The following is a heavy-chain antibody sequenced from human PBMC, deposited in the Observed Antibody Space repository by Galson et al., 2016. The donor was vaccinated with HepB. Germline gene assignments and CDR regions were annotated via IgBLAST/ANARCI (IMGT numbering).Heavy chain of an antibody. CDR3: ARGEIQWPARLGY. CDR1: VGSISGYC. D-gene: IGHD6-19*01. J-gene: IGHJ4*02. Sequence: SETLSLTCTVSVGSISGYCWSWIRQPPGKGLEWIGSIEDTGTTNYNPSLESRLTMSVDTSKNQVSLRLNYVTAADTAVYYCARGEIQWPARLGYWGQGTLVTVSS. V-gene: IGHV4-59*01. CDR2: IEDTGTT.